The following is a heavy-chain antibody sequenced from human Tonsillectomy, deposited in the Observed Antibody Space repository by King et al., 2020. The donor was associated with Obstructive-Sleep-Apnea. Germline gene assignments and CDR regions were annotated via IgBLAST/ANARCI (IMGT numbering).Heavy chain of an antibody. CDR3: ARHIIAVAADRVYFDY. CDR1: GYSFTSYW. V-gene: IGHV5-10-1*03. CDR2: IDPSDSYT. D-gene: IGHD6-19*01. Sequence: VQLVESGAEVKKPGESLRISCKGSGYSFTSYWITWVRQMPGKGLEWMGKIDPSDSYTNYSPSFQGHVTISADKSISTAYLQWSSLKASDTAIYYCARHIIAVAADRVYFDYWGQGTLVTVSS. J-gene: IGHJ4*02.